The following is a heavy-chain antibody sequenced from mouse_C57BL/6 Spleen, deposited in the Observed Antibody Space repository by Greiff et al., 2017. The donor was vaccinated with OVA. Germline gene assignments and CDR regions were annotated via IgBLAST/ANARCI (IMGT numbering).Heavy chain of an antibody. CDR2: IDPEDGET. D-gene: IGHD1-1*01. CDR1: GFNIKDYY. CDR3: AREATVVDWYVDV. Sequence: VQLQQSRAELVKPGASVKLSCTASGFNIKDYYMHWVKQRTEQGLEWIGRIDPEDGETKYAPKFQGKATITADTSSNTAYLQLSSLTSEDTAVYYGAREATVVDWYVDVWGTGTTVTVSS. J-gene: IGHJ1*03. V-gene: IGHV14-2*01.